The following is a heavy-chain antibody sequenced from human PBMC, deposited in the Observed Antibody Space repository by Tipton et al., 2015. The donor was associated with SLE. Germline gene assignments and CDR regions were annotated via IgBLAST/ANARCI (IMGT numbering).Heavy chain of an antibody. CDR2: IGKGGDT. CDR1: GFIFSNND. V-gene: IGHV3-13*01. D-gene: IGHD6-25*01. CDR3: TRGASGWDY. J-gene: IGHJ4*02. Sequence: SLRLSCAASGFIFSNNDIHWLRHPTGEGLEWVAGIGKGGDTYYSGSVKGRFTISRENAKNFVYLQMNSLRVGDTAVYYCTRGASGWDYWGQGTLVTVSS.